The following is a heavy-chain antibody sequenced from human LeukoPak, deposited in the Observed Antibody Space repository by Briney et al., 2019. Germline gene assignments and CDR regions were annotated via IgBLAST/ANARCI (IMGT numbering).Heavy chain of an antibody. D-gene: IGHD2-2*01. CDR3: ATLVVVPAATAQGGAFDI. CDR1: GYTLTELS. V-gene: IGHV1-24*01. Sequence: GASVKVSCKVSGYTLTELSMHWVRQAPGKGLEWMGGFDPEDGETIYAQKFQGRVTMTEDTSTDTAYMELSSLRSEDTAVYYCATLVVVPAATAQGGAFDIWGQGTLVTVSS. J-gene: IGHJ4*02. CDR2: FDPEDGET.